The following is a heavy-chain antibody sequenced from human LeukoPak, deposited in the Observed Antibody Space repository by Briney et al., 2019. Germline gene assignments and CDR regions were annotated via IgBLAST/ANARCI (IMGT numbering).Heavy chain of an antibody. Sequence: GGSLRLSCAASGFTFSGSAMHWVRQASGKGLEWVGRIRSKANSYATAYAASVKGRFTTSRDDSKNTAYLQMNSLKTEDTAVYYCSRSGYGDYYYYYMDVWGKGTTVTVSS. D-gene: IGHD3-10*01. V-gene: IGHV3-73*01. CDR1: GFTFSGSA. CDR2: IRSKANSYAT. CDR3: SRSGYGDYYYYYMDV. J-gene: IGHJ6*03.